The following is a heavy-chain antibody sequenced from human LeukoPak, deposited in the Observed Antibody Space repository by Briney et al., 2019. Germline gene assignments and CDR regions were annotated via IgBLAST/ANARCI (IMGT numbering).Heavy chain of an antibody. CDR2: ISAYNGNT. V-gene: IGHV1-18*01. CDR1: GYTFTSYG. J-gene: IGHJ5*02. Sequence: ASVKVSCKASGYTFTSYGISWVRQAPGQGLEWMGWISAYNGNTNYAQKLQGRVTMTTDTSTSTAYMELRSLRSDDTAVYYCARDGFGDLSSNWFDPWGQGTLVTVSS. D-gene: IGHD3-10*01. CDR3: ARDGFGDLSSNWFDP.